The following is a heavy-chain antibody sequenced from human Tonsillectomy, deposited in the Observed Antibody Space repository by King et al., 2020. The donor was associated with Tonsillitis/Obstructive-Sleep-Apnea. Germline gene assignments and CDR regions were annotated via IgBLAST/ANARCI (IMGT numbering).Heavy chain of an antibody. D-gene: IGHD4-17*01. CDR1: GFTFKDAW. J-gene: IGHJ4*01. V-gene: IGHV3-15*07. CDR3: TAEPATTVTN. CDR2: IKSKTDGGTT. Sequence: VQLVESGGGLVEPGGSLTISCTASGFTFKDAWMNRVRQAPGQGLEWVGRIKSKTDGGTTNYAAPVKGRFTISRDDSNNTLFLLMNSLKTEDTAVYYCTAEPATTVTNWGHGTLVTVSS.